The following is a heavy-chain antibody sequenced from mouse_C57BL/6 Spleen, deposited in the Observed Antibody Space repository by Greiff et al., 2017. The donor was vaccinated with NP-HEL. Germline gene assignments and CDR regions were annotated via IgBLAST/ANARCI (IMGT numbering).Heavy chain of an antibody. J-gene: IGHJ4*01. CDR3: ARYDYDPYYAMDY. CDR2: IYPGDGDT. CDR1: GYAFSSYW. D-gene: IGHD2-4*01. V-gene: IGHV1-80*01. Sequence: LVESGAELVKPGASVKISCKASGYAFSSYWMNWVKQRPGKGLEWIGQIYPGDGDTNYNGKFKGKATLTADKSSSTAYMQLSSLTSEDSAVYFCARYDYDPYYAMDYWGQGTSVTVSS.